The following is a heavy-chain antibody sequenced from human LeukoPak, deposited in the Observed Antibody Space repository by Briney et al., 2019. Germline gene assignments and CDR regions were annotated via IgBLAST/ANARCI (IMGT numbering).Heavy chain of an antibody. V-gene: IGHV3-33*01. J-gene: IGHJ4*02. CDR3: ASASYSTSWYWGEGIDY. CDR2: IWYDGSNR. Sequence: GGSLRLSCAASGFTFSSYGMHWVRQAPGKGLEWVAVIWYDGSNRFYADSVKGRFTISRDNSKNTLYLQINSLRAEDTAVYYCASASYSTSWYWGEGIDYWGQGTLVTVSS. D-gene: IGHD6-13*01. CDR1: GFTFSSYG.